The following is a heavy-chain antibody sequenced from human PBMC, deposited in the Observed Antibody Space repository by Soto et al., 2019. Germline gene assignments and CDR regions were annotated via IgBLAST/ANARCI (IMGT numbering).Heavy chain of an antibody. Sequence: LRLSCVASGLTFRNYFTNWIRQAPGKGPEWLSYISSDESTVFYADSVKGRFTTSRDNAQNSVYLQMNSLRAEDTAVYYCATLTAPTDYWGQGSLVTVSS. CDR3: ATLTAPTDY. J-gene: IGHJ4*02. CDR2: ISSDESTV. V-gene: IGHV3-11*01. CDR1: GLTFRNYF. D-gene: IGHD2-21*02.